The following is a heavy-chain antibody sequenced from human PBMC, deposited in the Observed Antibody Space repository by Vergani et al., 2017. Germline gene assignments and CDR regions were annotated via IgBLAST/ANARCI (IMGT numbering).Heavy chain of an antibody. CDR2: ISSSSSYT. Sequence: QVQLVESGGGLVKPGGSLRLSCAASGFTFSDYYMSWIRQAPGKGLEWVSYISSSSSYTNYADSVKGRFTISRDNAKNSLYLQMNSLRAEDTAVYYCARHMIINYYYGMDVWGQGTTVTVSS. J-gene: IGHJ6*02. CDR1: GFTFSDYY. CDR3: ARHMIINYYYGMDV. D-gene: IGHD3-22*01. V-gene: IGHV3-11*06.